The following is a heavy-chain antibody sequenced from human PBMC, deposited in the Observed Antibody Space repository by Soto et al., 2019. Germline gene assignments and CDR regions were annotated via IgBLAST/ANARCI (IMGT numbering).Heavy chain of an antibody. CDR3: ARDSGYSYGPLDY. J-gene: IGHJ4*02. Sequence: TGGSLRLSCAASGFTFSSYAMSWVRQAPGKGLEWVSYISGSGTTTYYADSVKGRFTISRDNAKNSLYLQMNSLRAEDTAVYYCARDSGYSYGPLDYWGQGTLVTV. CDR2: ISGSGTTT. D-gene: IGHD5-18*01. CDR1: GFTFSSYA. V-gene: IGHV3-48*01.